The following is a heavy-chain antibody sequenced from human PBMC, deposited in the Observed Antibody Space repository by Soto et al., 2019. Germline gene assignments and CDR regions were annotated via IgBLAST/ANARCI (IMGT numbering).Heavy chain of an antibody. J-gene: IGHJ5*02. V-gene: IGHV4-30-4*01. CDR3: ASLRSAGNTCQRFFDP. CDR2: IYYSGTT. CDR1: GGSISSGDFY. Sequence: QMQLQESGPGLVKPSQTLSLTCSVSGGSISSGDFYWNWIRQSPGKGLEWIGFIYYSGTTYFNPSLKSRPTRSIDTSKNQFSLKPSSVTAADTAFYHCASLRSAGNTCQRFFDPWGPGTLVTVSS. D-gene: IGHD6-13*01.